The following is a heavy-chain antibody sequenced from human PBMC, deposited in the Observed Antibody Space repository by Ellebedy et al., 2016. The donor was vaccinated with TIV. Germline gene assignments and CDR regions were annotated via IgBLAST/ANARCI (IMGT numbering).Heavy chain of an antibody. J-gene: IGHJ5*02. V-gene: IGHV3-7*01. CDR3: ARRGSYGDYSVQVNSWFDL. CDR1: GFSFRSYW. Sequence: GESLKISCAASGFSFRSYWMSWVRQAPGKGLEGVANIYPDGSEKYYVDSVGGRFTISRDNAKNALYLEMKSLRAEDTAVYYCARRGSYGDYSVQVNSWFDLWGQGTLVTVS. D-gene: IGHD4-17*01. CDR2: IYPDGSEK.